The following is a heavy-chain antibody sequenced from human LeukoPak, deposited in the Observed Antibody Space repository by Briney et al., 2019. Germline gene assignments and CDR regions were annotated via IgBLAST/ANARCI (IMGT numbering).Heavy chain of an antibody. V-gene: IGHV4-34*01. D-gene: IGHD2-21*02. CDR3: ARGPPYIVVVTGIGFFDS. CDR1: GGSFSGYY. Sequence: SETLSLTCAVYGGSFSGYYWSWIRQPPGKGLEWIGEINHSGSTNYNPSLKSRVTISVDTSKNQFSLKLSSVIAADTAVYYCARGPPYIVVVTGIGFFDSWXQGTLVTVSS. J-gene: IGHJ4*02. CDR2: INHSGST.